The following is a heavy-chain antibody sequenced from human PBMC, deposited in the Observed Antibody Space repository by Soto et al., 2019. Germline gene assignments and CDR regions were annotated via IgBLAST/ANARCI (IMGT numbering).Heavy chain of an antibody. Sequence: PGGSLRLSCAASGFTFSSYGMHWVRQAPGKGLKWVAVKSYDEKNKYYAETVKGRFTISRKNSKNTLYLQMNSLRAEDTAVYYCAKDRSDYDFWSGYYLDAFDIWGQGTMVTVSS. CDR3: AKDRSDYDFWSGYYLDAFDI. D-gene: IGHD3-3*01. CDR1: GFTFSSYG. CDR2: KSYDEKNK. V-gene: IGHV3-30*18. J-gene: IGHJ3*02.